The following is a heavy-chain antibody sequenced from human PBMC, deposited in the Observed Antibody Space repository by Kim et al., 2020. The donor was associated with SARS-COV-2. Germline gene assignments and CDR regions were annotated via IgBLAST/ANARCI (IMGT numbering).Heavy chain of an antibody. V-gene: IGHV5-51*01. Sequence: PSCQGPVTISADKSISTAYLQWSSLKASDTAMYYCARKDWNDDDGGAFDIWGQGTMVTVSS. J-gene: IGHJ3*02. CDR3: ARKDWNDDDGGAFDI. D-gene: IGHD1-1*01.